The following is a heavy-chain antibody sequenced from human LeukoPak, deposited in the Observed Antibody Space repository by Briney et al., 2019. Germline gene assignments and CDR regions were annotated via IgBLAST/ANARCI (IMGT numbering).Heavy chain of an antibody. V-gene: IGHV4-39*01. CDR1: GGSISSSSYY. CDR3: ARCYCSGGSCSLDYYYYYMDV. CDR2: IYYSGST. J-gene: IGHJ6*03. D-gene: IGHD2-15*01. Sequence: SETLSPTCTVSGGSISSSSYYWGWIRQPPGKGLEWIGSIYYSGSTYYNPSLKSRVTISVDTSKNQFSLKLSSVTAADTAVYYCARCYCSGGSCSLDYYYYYMDVWGKGTTVTVAS.